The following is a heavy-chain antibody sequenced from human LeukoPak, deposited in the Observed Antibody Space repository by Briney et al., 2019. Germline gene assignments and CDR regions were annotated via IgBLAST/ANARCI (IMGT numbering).Heavy chain of an antibody. Sequence: PSETLSLTFAVYGGSFSGYYWSWIRQPPGKGLEWIGETNHSGSTNYNPSLKSRVTISVDTSKNQFSLKLSSVTAADTAVYYCARRGSIFGVVIIYNWFDPWGQGTLVTVSS. CDR1: GGSFSGYY. J-gene: IGHJ5*02. D-gene: IGHD3-3*01. CDR2: TNHSGST. CDR3: ARRGSIFGVVIIYNWFDP. V-gene: IGHV4-34*01.